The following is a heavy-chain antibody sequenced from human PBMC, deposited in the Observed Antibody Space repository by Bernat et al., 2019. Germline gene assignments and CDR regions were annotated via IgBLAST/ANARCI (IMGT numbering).Heavy chain of an antibody. J-gene: IGHJ4*02. Sequence: QVQLVQSGAEVKKPGASVKVSCKASGYTFTSYYMHWVRQAPGQGLEWMGIINPSGGSTSYAQKFQGRVTMTRDTSTSTVYMELSSLRSEDTAVYYCVRSSITIFGVVIEAGLFDYWGQGTLVTVSS. CDR2: INPSGGST. D-gene: IGHD3-3*01. V-gene: IGHV1-46*01. CDR3: VRSSITIFGVVIEAGLFDY. CDR1: GYTFTSYY.